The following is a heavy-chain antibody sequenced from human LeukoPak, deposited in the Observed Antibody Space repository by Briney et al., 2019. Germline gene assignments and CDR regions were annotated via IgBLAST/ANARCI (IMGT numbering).Heavy chain of an antibody. J-gene: IGHJ6*03. Sequence: SETLSLTCTVSGGSISSSSYYWGWIRQPPGKGLGWIGSIYYSGSTYYNPSLKSRVTISVDTSKNQFSLKLSSVTAADTAVYYCARLESGESHYYYYYYMDVWGKGTTVTVSS. CDR3: ARLESGESHYYYYYYMDV. CDR2: IYYSGST. D-gene: IGHD1-1*01. CDR1: GGSISSSSYY. V-gene: IGHV4-39*01.